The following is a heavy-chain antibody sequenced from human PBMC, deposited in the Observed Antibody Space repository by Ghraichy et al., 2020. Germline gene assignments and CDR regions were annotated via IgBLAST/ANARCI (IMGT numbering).Heavy chain of an antibody. V-gene: IGHV2-70*04. Sequence: SGPTLVKPTQTLTLTCTVSGFSLSTSGMRVSWIRQPPGKALEWLARIDSNDDKFYNTFLKTRLTISKDTSKNQVVLTMNNMDPVDTATYYCVRTRLRPAWGDYFDYWGQGILVTVSS. CDR2: IDSNDDK. D-gene: IGHD3-16*01. J-gene: IGHJ4*02. CDR3: VRTRLRPAWGDYFDY. CDR1: GFSLSTSGMR.